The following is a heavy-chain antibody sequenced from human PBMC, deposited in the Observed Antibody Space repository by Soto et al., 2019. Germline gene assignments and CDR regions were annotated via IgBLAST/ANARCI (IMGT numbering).Heavy chain of an antibody. CDR1: GYSFTSYW. D-gene: IGHD6-13*01. Sequence: GESLKISCKGSGYSFTSYWISWVRQMPGKGLEWMGRIDPSDSYTNYSPSFQGHVTISADKSISTAYLQWSSLKASDTAMYYCARTAAAGKYYYAMGVWGQGTTVTVSS. J-gene: IGHJ6*02. CDR2: IDPSDSYT. CDR3: ARTAAAGKYYYAMGV. V-gene: IGHV5-10-1*01.